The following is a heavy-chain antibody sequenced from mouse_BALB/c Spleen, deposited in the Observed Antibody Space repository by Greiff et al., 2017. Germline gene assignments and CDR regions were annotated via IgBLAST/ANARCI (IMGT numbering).Heavy chain of an antibody. D-gene: IGHD2-3*01. CDR1: GFTFSSYT. CDR2: ISNGGGNT. Sequence: DVQLVESGGGLVQPGGSLKLSCAASGFTFSSYTMSWVRQTPEKRLEWVAYISNGGGNTYYPDTVKGRFTISRDNAKNTLYLQMSSLKSEDTAMYYCARPLDGYFAMDYWGQGTSVTVSS. CDR3: ARPLDGYFAMDY. V-gene: IGHV5-12-2*01. J-gene: IGHJ4*01.